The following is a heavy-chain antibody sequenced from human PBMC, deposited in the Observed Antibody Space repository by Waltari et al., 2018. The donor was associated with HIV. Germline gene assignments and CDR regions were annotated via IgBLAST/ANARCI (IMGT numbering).Heavy chain of an antibody. V-gene: IGHV1-46*01. CDR2: INPSGGST. CDR3: ARESGPITMIVVVGDAFDI. Sequence: QVQLVQSGAEVKKPGASVKVSCKASGYTFTSYYMHWVRQAPGQGREWMGIINPSGGSTSYAQKFQGRVTMTRDTSTSTVYMELSSLRSEDTAVYYCARESGPITMIVVVGDAFDIWGQGTMVTVSS. D-gene: IGHD3-22*01. CDR1: GYTFTSYY. J-gene: IGHJ3*02.